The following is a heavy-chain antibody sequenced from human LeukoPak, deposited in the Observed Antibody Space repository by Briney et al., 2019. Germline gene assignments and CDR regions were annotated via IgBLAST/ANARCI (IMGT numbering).Heavy chain of an antibody. D-gene: IGHD3-16*01. CDR1: GFSFSSFA. Sequence: PGGSLRLSCAASGFSFSSFAMHWVRQAPGKGPEWVAVTPYDGNNKYYADSVKGRFTISRDNSKNTLYLQMNSLRAEDTALYYCARGIMITFGGVKEHNWFDPWGQGTLVTVSS. CDR2: TPYDGNNK. J-gene: IGHJ5*02. V-gene: IGHV3-30-3*01. CDR3: ARGIMITFGGVKEHNWFDP.